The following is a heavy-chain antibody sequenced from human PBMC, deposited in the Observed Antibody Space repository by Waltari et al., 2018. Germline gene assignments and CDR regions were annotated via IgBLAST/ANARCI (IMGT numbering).Heavy chain of an antibody. CDR2: ISGSGGST. J-gene: IGHJ5*02. D-gene: IGHD5-12*01. V-gene: IGHV3-23*01. Sequence: VQLLESGGGLVQPGGSLRLSCAASGFTFSSYAMSWVRQAPGKGLEWVSAISGSGGSTYSAESVKGRFTISRDNSKNTLYRKRNSLRAEDTAVYYCAKRRRGYSGYDSPTYNWFDPWGQGTLVTVSS. CDR3: AKRRRGYSGYDSPTYNWFDP. CDR1: GFTFSSYA.